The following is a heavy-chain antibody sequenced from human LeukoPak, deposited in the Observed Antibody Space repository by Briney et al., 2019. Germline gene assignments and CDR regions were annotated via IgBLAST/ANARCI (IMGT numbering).Heavy chain of an antibody. CDR3: ARGDYYDSSGYYSYFDY. CDR1: GYTFTGYY. D-gene: IGHD3-22*01. V-gene: IGHV1-2*02. CDR2: INPNSGGT. J-gene: IGHJ4*02. Sequence: ASVKVPCKASGYTFTGYYMHWVRQAPGQGLEWMGWINPNSGGTNYAQKFQGRVTMTRDTSISTAYMELSRLRSDDTAVYYCARGDYYDSSGYYSYFDYWGQGTLVTVSS.